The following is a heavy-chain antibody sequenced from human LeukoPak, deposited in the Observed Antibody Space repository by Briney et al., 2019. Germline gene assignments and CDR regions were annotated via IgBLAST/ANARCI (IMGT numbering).Heavy chain of an antibody. CDR3: AKGLGTSGWYYFDY. CDR2: ISGSSGGNT. V-gene: IGHV3-23*01. D-gene: IGHD2-2*01. Sequence: GGSLRLSCAASGFSFSSYTMSWVRQARGRGLEWVSAISGSSGGNTYYADSVKGRFTISRDNSKNTLYLQANSLRAEDTAVYYCAKGLGTSGWYYFDYWGQGTLVTVSS. CDR1: GFSFSSYT. J-gene: IGHJ4*02.